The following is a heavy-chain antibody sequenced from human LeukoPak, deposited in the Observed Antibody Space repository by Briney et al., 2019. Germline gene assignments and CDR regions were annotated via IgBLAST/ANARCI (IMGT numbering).Heavy chain of an antibody. J-gene: IGHJ4*02. D-gene: IGHD3-22*01. CDR1: GFTFSSYS. Sequence: GGSLRLSCAASGFTFSSYSMNWVRQAPGKGLEWVSSISSSSSYIYYADSVKGRLTISRDNAKNSLYLQMNSLRAEDTAVYYCARVSVVITTGDYWGQGTLVTVSS. V-gene: IGHV3-21*01. CDR3: ARVSVVITTGDY. CDR2: ISSSSSYI.